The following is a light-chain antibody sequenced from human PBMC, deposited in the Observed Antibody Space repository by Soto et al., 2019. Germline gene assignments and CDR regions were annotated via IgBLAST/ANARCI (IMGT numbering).Light chain of an antibody. Sequence: EIVLTQSPATLSLSPGERATLSCRASQSVSSYLAWYQQKPGQAPRLLIYDASNRATGIPARFSGSGSGTDSTITISSLEHEDFAVSSCQQRSNWPHTFCQGTKLEIK. CDR2: DAS. CDR3: QQRSNWPHT. J-gene: IGKJ2*01. V-gene: IGKV3-11*01. CDR1: QSVSSY.